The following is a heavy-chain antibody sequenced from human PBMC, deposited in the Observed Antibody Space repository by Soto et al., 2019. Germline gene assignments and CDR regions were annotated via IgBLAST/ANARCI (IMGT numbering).Heavy chain of an antibody. CDR1: DYTFASYG. V-gene: IGHV1-18*01. CDR2: ISAYSGDI. CDR3: ARDVDERLTGYYIPFDY. D-gene: IGHD3-9*01. Sequence: GASVKVSCKASDYTFASYGVSWVRQAPGQGLEWMGWISAYSGDIKYAQNFQGRVTLTTDTSTSTAYMELRGLRSDDTAVYYCARDVDERLTGYYIPFDYWGQGTQVTVSS. J-gene: IGHJ4*02.